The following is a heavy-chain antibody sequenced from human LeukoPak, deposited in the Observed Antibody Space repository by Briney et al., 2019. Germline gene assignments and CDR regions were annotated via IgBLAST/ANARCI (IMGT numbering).Heavy chain of an antibody. CDR1: GFTFSDFY. J-gene: IGHJ3*02. CDR2: ITSAGST. CDR3: ARDRGPHRSSPNSGAFDI. Sequence: PGWSLRLSCVSSGFTFSDFYMTWIRQAPGKGVEWMSYITSAGSTYYAGSVKGGFTIPSDKTQTPQFMQINNLGAEDTAVYYCARDRGPHRSSPNSGAFDIWGQGTMVTVSS. D-gene: IGHD6-6*01. V-gene: IGHV3-69-1*01.